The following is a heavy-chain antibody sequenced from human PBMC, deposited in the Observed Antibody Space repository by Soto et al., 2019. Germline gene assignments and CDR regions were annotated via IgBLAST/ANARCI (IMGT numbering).Heavy chain of an antibody. CDR3: ARRGYSSSWYYYYYYGMDV. Sequence: QVQLVQSGAEVKKPGASVKVSCKASGYTFTSYDINWVRQATGQGLEWMGWMNPNSGNTGYAQKFQGRGTMNRNTSISTAKMELSSLRSEDTAVYYCARRGYSSSWYYYYYYGMDVWGQGTTVTVSS. V-gene: IGHV1-8*01. CDR2: MNPNSGNT. D-gene: IGHD6-13*01. CDR1: GYTFTSYD. J-gene: IGHJ6*02.